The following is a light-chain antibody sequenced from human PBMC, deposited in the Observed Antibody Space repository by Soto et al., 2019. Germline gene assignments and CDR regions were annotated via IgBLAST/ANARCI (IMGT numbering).Light chain of an antibody. J-gene: IGKJ1*01. Sequence: DIQMTQSPSSLSASVGDRVTITCRASQSISSYLNWYQQKPGKAPKLLIYAASSLQSGVPSRFSGSGSGTDFTLPISSLQPEDFATYYCQKSYSPPWTFGQGTKVEIK. CDR1: QSISSY. V-gene: IGKV1-39*01. CDR2: AAS. CDR3: QKSYSPPWT.